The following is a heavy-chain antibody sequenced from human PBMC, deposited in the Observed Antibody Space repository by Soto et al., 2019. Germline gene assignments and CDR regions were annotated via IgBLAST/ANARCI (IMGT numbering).Heavy chain of an antibody. CDR1: GFTFSSYS. V-gene: IGHV3-48*02. CDR2: ISSSSSTI. Sequence: GGSLRLSCAASGFTFSSYSMNWVRQAPGKGLEWVSYISSSSSTIYYADSVKGRITISRDNAKNSLYLQMNSLRDEDTAVYYCARFIIALAGSKPDYRGRGTLVNGSS. CDR3: ARFIIALAGSKPDY. J-gene: IGHJ4*02. D-gene: IGHD6-19*01.